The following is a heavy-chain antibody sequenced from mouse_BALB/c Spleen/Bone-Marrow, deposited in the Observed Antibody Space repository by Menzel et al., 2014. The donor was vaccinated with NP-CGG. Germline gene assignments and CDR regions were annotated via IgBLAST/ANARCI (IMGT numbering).Heavy chain of an antibody. CDR3: AREDYYGSSYFDY. CDR1: GYTFSSYW. CDR2: ILPGSGST. D-gene: IGHD1-1*01. V-gene: IGHV1-9*01. J-gene: IGHJ2*01. Sequence: VKLMESGAELLKPGASVKISCKATGYTFSSYWIEWVKQRPGHGLEWIGEILPGSGSTIYNEKFKGKATFTADTSSNTAYMQFSSLTSEDSAVYYCAREDYYGSSYFDYWGQGTTLTVSS.